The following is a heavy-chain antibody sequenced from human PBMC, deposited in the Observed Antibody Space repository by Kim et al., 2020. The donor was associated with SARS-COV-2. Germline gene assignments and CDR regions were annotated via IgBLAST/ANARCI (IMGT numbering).Heavy chain of an antibody. V-gene: IGHV3-23*01. D-gene: IGHD2-15*01. CDR2: ISGSGDYA. J-gene: IGHJ4*02. CDR1: GFTFSSYV. CDR3: ARRSSLTGAAYLDY. Sequence: GGSLRLSCASSGFTFSSYVINWVRQAPGEGLEWLSAISGSGDYADYADSVKGRFIISRDNSRNTLFLQLNSLRAEDTAVYYCARRSSLTGAAYLDYWGQGALVTVSS.